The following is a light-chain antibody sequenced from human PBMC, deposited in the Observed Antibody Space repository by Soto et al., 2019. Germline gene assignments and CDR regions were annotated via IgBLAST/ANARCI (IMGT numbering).Light chain of an antibody. V-gene: IGKV3-15*01. J-gene: IGKJ2*01. CDR2: GAS. CDR1: QSVSSN. CDR3: QQYNNWPPYT. Sequence: EIVMTQSPATLSVSPGERATLSCRASQSVSSNLAWYQQKPGQAPRLLIYGASTRATGIPARFSGSGSGTEFTLTISSLQPEDFAVYYCQQYNNWPPYTFGQGTKLEIK.